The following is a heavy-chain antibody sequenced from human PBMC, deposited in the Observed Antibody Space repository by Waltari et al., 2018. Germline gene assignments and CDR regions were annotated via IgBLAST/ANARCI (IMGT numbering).Heavy chain of an antibody. V-gene: IGHV5-51*01. J-gene: IGHJ4*02. D-gene: IGHD6-19*01. CDR1: GYSFTNYW. Sequence: EVQLVQSGAEVKKPGESLKISCKGSGYSFTNYWIGWVRQMPGKGLEWMGITSPGDADSRYSPSFQGQVTISADKSSSTAYLQWSSLKASDTAMYYCARLPLYSTHWYGDHWGQGTVVTVSS. CDR2: TSPGDADS. CDR3: ARLPLYSTHWYGDH.